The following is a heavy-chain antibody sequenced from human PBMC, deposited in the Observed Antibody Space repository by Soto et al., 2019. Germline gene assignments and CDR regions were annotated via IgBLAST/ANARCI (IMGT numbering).Heavy chain of an antibody. D-gene: IGHD4-17*01. Sequence: PXESLNISCRGSRYSFTSYWISWVRQMPGKGLEWMGRIDPSDSYTNYSPSFQGHVTISADKSISTAYLQWSSLKASDTAMYYCARDLTTVVTGYYYGMDVWGQGTTVTVSS. V-gene: IGHV5-10-1*01. J-gene: IGHJ6*02. CDR1: RYSFTSYW. CDR2: IDPSDSYT. CDR3: ARDLTTVVTGYYYGMDV.